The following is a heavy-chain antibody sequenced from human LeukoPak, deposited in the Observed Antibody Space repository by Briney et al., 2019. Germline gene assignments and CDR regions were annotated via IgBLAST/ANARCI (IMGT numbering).Heavy chain of an antibody. CDR3: ARHVLRYYDTSGYYF. CDR2: VYYSGST. CDR1: GGSIISSNYY. J-gene: IGHJ4*02. D-gene: IGHD3-22*01. V-gene: IGHV4-39*01. Sequence: PSETLSLTCTVSGGSIISSNYYWGWIRQPPGKGLEWIGSVYYSGSTYYNPSLKSRVTISVDASKNQFSLKLSSVTAADTAVYFCARHVLRYYDTSGYYFWGQGTLVTVSS.